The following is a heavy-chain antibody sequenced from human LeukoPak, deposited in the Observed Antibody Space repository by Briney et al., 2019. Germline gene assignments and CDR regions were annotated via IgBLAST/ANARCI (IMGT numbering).Heavy chain of an antibody. CDR1: GFTFSSYS. J-gene: IGHJ4*02. V-gene: IGHV3-21*01. CDR2: ISSSSSYI. D-gene: IGHD2-21*02. Sequence: PGGSLRLSCAASGFTFSSYSMNWVRQAPGKGLEWVSSISSSSSYIYYAASVKGRFTISRDNAKNSLYLQMSSLRAEDTAVYYCARGDSVVTARFDYWGQGTLVTVSS. CDR3: ARGDSVVTARFDY.